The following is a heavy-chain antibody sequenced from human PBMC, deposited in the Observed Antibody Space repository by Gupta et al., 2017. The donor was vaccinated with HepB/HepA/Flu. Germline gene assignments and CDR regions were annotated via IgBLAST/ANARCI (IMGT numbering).Heavy chain of an antibody. D-gene: IGHD6-19*01. CDR2: ISGSGSAK. V-gene: IGHV3-48*03. J-gene: IGHJ4*02. CDR3: ARETYSGASGWYADY. Sequence: EVHMVESGGGLVQPGGSMRLSCAGSGFTFSRYAMNWVRQAPGKGLEWISYISGSGSAKNYPDSVKCRFTISRDNAKNSLFLQMNSLTADDTAIYYCARETYSGASGWYADYWGQGALVTVSS. CDR1: GFTFSRYA.